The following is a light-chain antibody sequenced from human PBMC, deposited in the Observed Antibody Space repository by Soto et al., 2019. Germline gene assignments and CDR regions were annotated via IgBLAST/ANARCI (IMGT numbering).Light chain of an antibody. V-gene: IGLV3-21*02. J-gene: IGLJ2*01. CDR1: NIGSKS. CDR2: DDR. CDR3: QVGDGSSDHPVV. Sequence: SYELTQPPSVSVAPGQTAIITCGENNIGSKSVHWYRQKPGQAPVVVVYDDRDRASGIPERFSGSNSGNTATLTISSVEVGDEADYYCQVGDGSSDHPVVFGGGTKLTVL.